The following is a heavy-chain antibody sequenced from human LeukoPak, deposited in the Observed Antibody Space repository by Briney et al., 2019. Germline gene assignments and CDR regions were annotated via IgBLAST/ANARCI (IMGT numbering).Heavy chain of an antibody. CDR2: IIPILGIA. CDR3: ARVWRYWPYGSGRPPGMDV. CDR1: GGTFSSYA. V-gene: IGHV1-69*04. D-gene: IGHD3-10*01. Sequence: SVKVSCKASGGTFSSYAISWVRQAPGQGLEWMGRIIPILGIANYAQKFQGRVTINADKSTSTAYMELSSLRSEDTAVYYCARVWRYWPYGSGRPPGMDVWGQGTTVTVSS. J-gene: IGHJ6*02.